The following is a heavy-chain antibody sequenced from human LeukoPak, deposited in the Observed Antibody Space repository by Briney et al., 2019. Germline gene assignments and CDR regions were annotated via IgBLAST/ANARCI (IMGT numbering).Heavy chain of an antibody. Sequence: GGSLRLSCAASGFTFSDYYMTWVRQAPGKGLAWVASITSAGGYTYYADSVKGRFTISRDNAQNSLFLQMNSLRAEDTAVYFCATSGGFVLPNAITGNWYMDVWGRGTSVTVSS. CDR3: ATSGGFVLPNAITGNWYMDV. D-gene: IGHD2-2*01. CDR2: ITSAGGYT. J-gene: IGHJ6*03. CDR1: GFTFSDYY. V-gene: IGHV3-11*06.